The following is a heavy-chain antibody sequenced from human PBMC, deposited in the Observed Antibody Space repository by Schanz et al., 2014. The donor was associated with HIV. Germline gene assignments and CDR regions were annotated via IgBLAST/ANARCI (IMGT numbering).Heavy chain of an antibody. J-gene: IGHJ6*02. CDR2: ISGGSSTI. D-gene: IGHD3-16*01. CDR1: GFIVSSNY. CDR3: ARVANWDYYGMDV. V-gene: IGHV3-48*01. Sequence: EVQLVESGGGLIQPGGSLRLSCAASGFIVSSNYMSWVRQAPGKGLEWVSYISGGSSTIYYADSVKGRFTISRDNAKNSLSLQMHSLRAEDTAVYYCARVANWDYYGMDVWGRGTTVTVSS.